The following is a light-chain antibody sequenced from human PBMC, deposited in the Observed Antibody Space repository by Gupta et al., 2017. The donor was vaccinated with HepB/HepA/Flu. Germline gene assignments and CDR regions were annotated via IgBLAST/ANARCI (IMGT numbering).Light chain of an antibody. CDR2: KAS. CDR1: QSINSY. Sequence: DLAMTQSPSTLSASVGDRVTITCRASQSINSYLAWYQQKPGKAPKVLIYKASSLESGVPSRFSGSGFETECTLTISSLQPDDFATYYCQQYNSYASWTFGQGTKVEIK. V-gene: IGKV1-5*03. CDR3: QQYNSYASWT. J-gene: IGKJ1*01.